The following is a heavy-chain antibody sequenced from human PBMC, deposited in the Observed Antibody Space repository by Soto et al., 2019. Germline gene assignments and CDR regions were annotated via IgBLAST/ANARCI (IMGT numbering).Heavy chain of an antibody. CDR1: GFTFSSYA. D-gene: IGHD3-10*01. Sequence: GGSLRLSCAASGFTFSSYAMSWVRQAPGKGLEWVSAISGSGGSTYYADSVKGRFTISRDNSKNTLYLQMNSLRAEDTAVYYCAKRGVILWFGELGRGGHKEFDYWGQGTLVTVSS. CDR2: ISGSGGST. J-gene: IGHJ4*02. CDR3: AKRGVILWFGELGRGGHKEFDY. V-gene: IGHV3-23*01.